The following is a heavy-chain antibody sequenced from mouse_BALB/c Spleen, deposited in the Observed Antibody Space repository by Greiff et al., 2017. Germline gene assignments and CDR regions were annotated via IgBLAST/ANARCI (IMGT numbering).Heavy chain of an antibody. CDR2: ISSGGGNT. Sequence: EVQRVESGGGLVKPGGSLKLSCAASGFTFSSYTMSWVRQTPEKRLEWVATISSGGGNTYYPDSVKGRFTISRDNAKNNLYLQMSSLRSEDTALYYCARWEVRRYFDYWGQGTTLTVSS. V-gene: IGHV5-9*03. CDR1: GFTFSSYT. CDR3: ARWEVRRYFDY. D-gene: IGHD2-14*01. J-gene: IGHJ2*01.